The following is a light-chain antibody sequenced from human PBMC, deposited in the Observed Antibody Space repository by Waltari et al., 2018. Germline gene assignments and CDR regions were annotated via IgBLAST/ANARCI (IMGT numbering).Light chain of an antibody. CDR1: QSLSIY. V-gene: IGKV3-20*01. J-gene: IGKJ1*01. CDR3: QHDVSLPVT. Sequence: EIVLTQSPGTLSLSPGERATLSCRASQSLSIYLAWYQQKPGRAPRLLIYHASSRATGVPERFSGSGSGTDFSLTISRLEPEGFAVYYCQHDVSLPVTFGQGTKVEIK. CDR2: HAS.